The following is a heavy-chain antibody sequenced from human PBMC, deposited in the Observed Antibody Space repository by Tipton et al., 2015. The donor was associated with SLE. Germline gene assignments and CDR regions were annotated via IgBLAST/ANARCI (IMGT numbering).Heavy chain of an antibody. V-gene: IGHV3-23*03. J-gene: IGHJ3*02. CDR1: GFTFSSYA. CDR2: IYSGGST. CDR3: AKGRPIVVVPAAIPSAFDI. D-gene: IGHD2-2*01. Sequence: SLRLSCAASGFTFSSYAMSWVRQAPGKGLEWVSVIYSGGSTYYADSVKGRFTISRDNSKNTLYLQMNSLRAEDTAVYYCAKGRPIVVVPAAIPSAFDIWGQGTMVTVSS.